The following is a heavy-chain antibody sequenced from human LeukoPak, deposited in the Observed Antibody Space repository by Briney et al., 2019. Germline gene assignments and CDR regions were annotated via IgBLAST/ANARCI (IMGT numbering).Heavy chain of an antibody. CDR3: ARVPRVWGRAPPRAFDF. CDR2: VYYSGST. CDR1: GVSISSTNW. Sequence: PSETLSLTCAVSGVSISSTNWWSWVRQPPGKGLEWIGEVYYSGSTNYNPSLKSRVTISVDKSMNQFSLNLTSVTAADTAIYYCARVPRVWGRAPPRAFDFWGQGTLVTVSS. J-gene: IGHJ4*02. V-gene: IGHV4-4*02. D-gene: IGHD3-16*01.